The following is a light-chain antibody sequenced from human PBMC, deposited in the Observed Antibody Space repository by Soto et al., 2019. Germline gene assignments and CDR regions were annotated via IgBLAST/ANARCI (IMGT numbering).Light chain of an antibody. V-gene: IGLV2-8*01. CDR2: ECN. CDR1: SSDVGGYNY. CDR3: SSYAGSSNV. J-gene: IGLJ1*01. Sequence: QSALAQPPSASGSPGQSVAISCTGTSSDVGGYNYVSWYQQHTGNAPKLMIYECNKRPSGVTDRFSGAKSGNTASLTVSGLQAEDEADYNCSSYAGSSNVFGTGTKVTVL.